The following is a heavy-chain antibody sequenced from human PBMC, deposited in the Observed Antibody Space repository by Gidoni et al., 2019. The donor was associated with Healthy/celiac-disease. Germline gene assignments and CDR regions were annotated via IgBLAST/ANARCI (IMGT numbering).Heavy chain of an antibody. CDR3: ARQYDYGDQTDAFDI. J-gene: IGHJ3*02. Sequence: EVQLVQSGAEVKKPGESLKISCQGSGYSFTSDWIGWVRQMPGKGLEWMGIIYPGDSDTRYSPSFQGQVTISADKSISTAYLQWSSLKASDTAMYYCARQYDYGDQTDAFDIWGQGTMVTVSS. D-gene: IGHD4-17*01. CDR2: IYPGDSDT. CDR1: GYSFTSDW. V-gene: IGHV5-51*01.